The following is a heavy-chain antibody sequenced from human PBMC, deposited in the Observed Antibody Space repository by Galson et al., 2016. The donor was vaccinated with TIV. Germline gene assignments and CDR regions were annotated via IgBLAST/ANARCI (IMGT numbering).Heavy chain of an antibody. CDR3: ARGVSSGSAWLDP. Sequence: QSGAEVKKPGESLRISCKGSGYSFTRYWINWVRQMPGKGLEWIGRIDPSDSYTNYSPSFQGHVIISVDKSVDTAYLQWSSLKASDTAIYYWARGVSSGSAWLDPWGQGTLVSVSS. J-gene: IGHJ5*02. V-gene: IGHV5-10-1*01. CDR1: GYSFTRYW. D-gene: IGHD3-10*01. CDR2: IDPSDSYT.